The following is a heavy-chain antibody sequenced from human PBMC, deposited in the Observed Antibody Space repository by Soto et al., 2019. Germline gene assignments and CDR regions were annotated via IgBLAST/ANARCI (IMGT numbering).Heavy chain of an antibody. D-gene: IGHD3-3*01. CDR3: AREQGITIFGVVTPYYFDY. V-gene: IGHV4-59*01. Sequence: SETLSLTCTVSGGSISSYYWSWIRQPPGKGLEWIGYIYYSGSTNYNPSLKSRVTISVDTSKNQFSLKLSSVTAADTAVYYCAREQGITIFGVVTPYYFDYWGQGTLVTVSS. CDR2: IYYSGST. J-gene: IGHJ4*02. CDR1: GGSISSYY.